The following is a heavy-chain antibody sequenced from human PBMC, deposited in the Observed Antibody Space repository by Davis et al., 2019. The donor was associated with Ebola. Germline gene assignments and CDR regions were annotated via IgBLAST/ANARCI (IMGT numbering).Heavy chain of an antibody. D-gene: IGHD5-12*01. Sequence: GESLKISCAASGFTFSSYWMSWVRQAPGKGLEWVANIKQDGSEKYYVDSVKGRFTISRANAKNSLYLQMNSLRAEETAVYYCARDRYPRGYSGYDLQYWGQGTLVTVSS. J-gene: IGHJ4*02. CDR2: IKQDGSEK. CDR1: GFTFSSYW. V-gene: IGHV3-7*01. CDR3: ARDRYPRGYSGYDLQY.